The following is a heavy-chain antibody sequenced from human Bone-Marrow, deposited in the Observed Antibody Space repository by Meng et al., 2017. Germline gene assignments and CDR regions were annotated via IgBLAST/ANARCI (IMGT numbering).Heavy chain of an antibody. V-gene: IGHV5-51*01. CDR1: GYTFTSYW. J-gene: IGHJ5*02. D-gene: IGHD3-16*01. CDR3: ARSSWGIPPGP. Sequence: KVSCKGSGYTFTSYWIGWVRQMPGKGLEWMGIIYPGDSDTTYSPSFQGQVTISADKSISTAYLQWSSLTASDTAMYYCARSSWGIPPGPWGQGTLVTVSS. CDR2: IYPGDSDT.